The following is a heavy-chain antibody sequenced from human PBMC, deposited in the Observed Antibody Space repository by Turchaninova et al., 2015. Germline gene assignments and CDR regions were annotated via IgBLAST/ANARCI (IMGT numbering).Heavy chain of an antibody. J-gene: IGHJ6*03. Sequence: SWGGLVQSGGSLRLSCTVSGFSFSNYVMIWVRQAPGKGLEWVSYISTSGSESYYAGSVKGRFVSSRDNAKNSLYLQMNNLRAEDTAVYYCARDPTATTHYYMDVWGKGTTVTVSS. CDR3: ARDPTATTHYYMDV. CDR1: GFSFSNYV. D-gene: IGHD1-1*01. CDR2: ISTSGSES. V-gene: IGHV3-48*03.